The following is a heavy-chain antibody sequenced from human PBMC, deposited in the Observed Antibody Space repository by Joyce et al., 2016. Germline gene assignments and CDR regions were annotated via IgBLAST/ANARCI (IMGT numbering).Heavy chain of an antibody. CDR1: GSTFSSSS. J-gene: IGHJ6*02. D-gene: IGHD3-16*01. CDR3: ARGGISYYYAMDV. V-gene: IGHV3-21*01. CDR2: ISAPSYYI. Sequence: QLVESGGGVVKAGGSLRLSCEASGSTFSSSSMSWFRQAPGKGLEWVAAISAPSYYIFHAETVRGRFTVSRDNAKKTLYLQMNSLRAEDSAVFYCARGGISYYYAMDVWGQGTTVTVSS.